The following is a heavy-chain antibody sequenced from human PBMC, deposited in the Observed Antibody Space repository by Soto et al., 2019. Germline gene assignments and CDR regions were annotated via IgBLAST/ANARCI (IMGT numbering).Heavy chain of an antibody. D-gene: IGHD6-13*01. J-gene: IGHJ4*02. CDR2: ISSTSSTI. CDR3: ARDGSTSWDYNYDY. Sequence: GVLRLSCAASGFTFRSYSMNWVRQAPGKGLEWVSYISSTSSTIYYADSLKGRFTISRDNAKNSLYLQMNSLRAEDTAVYYCARDGSTSWDYNYDYWGRGTLVT. V-gene: IGHV3-48*01. CDR1: GFTFRSYS.